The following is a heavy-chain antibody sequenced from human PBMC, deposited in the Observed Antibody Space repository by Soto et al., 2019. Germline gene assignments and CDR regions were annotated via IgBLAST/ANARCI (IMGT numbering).Heavy chain of an antibody. CDR1: GFSLSTSGVG. CDR2: IYWDDDK. CDR3: AHITGSGAPFNY. D-gene: IGHD6-25*01. J-gene: IGHJ4*02. Sequence: QITLKESGPTLGTPTQTLTLTCTFSGFSLSTSGVGVGWIRQPPGKALECLALIYWDDDKRYSPSLKSRLAIXKXXSKNQVVLTMTNMDPVDTATYYCAHITGSGAPFNYWGQGTLVTVSS. V-gene: IGHV2-5*02.